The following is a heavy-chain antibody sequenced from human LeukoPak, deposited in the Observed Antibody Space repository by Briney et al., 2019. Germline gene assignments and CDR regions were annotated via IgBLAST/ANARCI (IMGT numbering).Heavy chain of an antibody. CDR1: GYNLTELS. J-gene: IGHJ4*02. V-gene: IGHV1-24*01. Sequence: ASVKVSCKVSGYNLTELSMHWVRQAPGKGLEWMGGFDPEDGETIYAQKFQGRVTMTEDTSTDTAYMELSSLRSEDTAVYYCATGEHSVVAARYTFDYWGQGTLVTVSS. CDR2: FDPEDGET. D-gene: IGHD6-6*01. CDR3: ATGEHSVVAARYTFDY.